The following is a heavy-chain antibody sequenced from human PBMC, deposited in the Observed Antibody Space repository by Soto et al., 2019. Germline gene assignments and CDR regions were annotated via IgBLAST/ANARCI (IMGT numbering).Heavy chain of an antibody. J-gene: IGHJ5*02. CDR2: IWYDGTKK. D-gene: IGHD6-19*01. V-gene: IGHV3-33*01. Sequence: QVQLVESGGGVVQSGRSLTLSCAASGFSLRTYGMQWLRRAPGKGLEWVAFIWYDGTKKFYANPVKGRSTISKDNSNNILYLQMSGLRAEDTAVYYCARDVVTAVAGSVNWFDPWGQGTLVTVSS. CDR3: ARDVVTAVAGSVNWFDP. CDR1: GFSLRTYG.